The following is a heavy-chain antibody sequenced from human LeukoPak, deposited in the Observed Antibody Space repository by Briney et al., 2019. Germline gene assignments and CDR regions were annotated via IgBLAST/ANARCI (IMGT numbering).Heavy chain of an antibody. J-gene: IGHJ4*02. CDR1: GGSISISSYY. D-gene: IGHD3-22*01. V-gene: IGHV4-39*06. Sequence: SETLSLTCSVSGGSISISSYYWGGSRQPPGKGREWIGSIDYRGSTDYHPSLKSPVTISVDTSKNQFALKLSSVTAADTAVYYCARVYYYDKDRYFDYWGQGTLVTVSS. CDR2: IDYRGST. CDR3: ARVYYYDKDRYFDY.